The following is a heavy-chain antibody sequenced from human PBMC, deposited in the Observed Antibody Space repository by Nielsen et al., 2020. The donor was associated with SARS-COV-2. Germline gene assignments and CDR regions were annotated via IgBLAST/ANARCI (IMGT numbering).Heavy chain of an antibody. D-gene: IGHD2-15*01. Sequence: GESLKISCAASGFTFSDYHMSWIRQAPGKGLEWVSYISSSSSYTNYADSVKGRFTISRDNAKNSLYLQMNSLRAEDTAVYYCARDVVVVAAPSTYFDYWGQGTLVTVSS. CDR2: ISSSSSYT. CDR1: GFTFSDYH. V-gene: IGHV3-11*06. CDR3: ARDVVVVAAPSTYFDY. J-gene: IGHJ4*02.